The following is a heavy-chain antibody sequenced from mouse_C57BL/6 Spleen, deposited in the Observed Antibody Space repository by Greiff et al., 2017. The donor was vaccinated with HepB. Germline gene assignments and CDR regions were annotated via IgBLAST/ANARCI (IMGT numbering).Heavy chain of an antibody. CDR3: ARWAAQASFDY. CDR1: GFTFSDYG. D-gene: IGHD3-2*02. CDR2: ISSGSSTI. Sequence: EVKLQESGGGLVKPGGSLKLSCAASGFTFSDYGMHWVRQAPEKGLEWVAYISSGSSTIYYADTVKGRFTISRDNAKNTLFLQMTSLRSEDTAMYYCARWAAQASFDYWGQGTTLTVSS. V-gene: IGHV5-17*01. J-gene: IGHJ2*01.